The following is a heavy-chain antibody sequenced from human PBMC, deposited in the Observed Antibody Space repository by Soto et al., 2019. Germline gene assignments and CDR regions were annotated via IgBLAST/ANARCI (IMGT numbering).Heavy chain of an antibody. CDR3: ARGLSRRVGYYYYYYGVDV. CDR2: VSAYNGNT. J-gene: IGHJ6*02. Sequence: ASVKVSCKASGYTFTSYGISWVRQAPGQGLEWMGWVSAYNGNTNYAQKLQGRVTMTTDTSTSTAYMELRSLRSDDTAVYYCARGLSRRVGYYYYYYGVDVWGQGTTVTVSS. CDR1: GYTFTSYG. V-gene: IGHV1-18*01. D-gene: IGHD2-2*03.